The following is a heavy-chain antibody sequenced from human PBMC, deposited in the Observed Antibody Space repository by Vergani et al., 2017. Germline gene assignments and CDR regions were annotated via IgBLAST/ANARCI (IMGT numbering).Heavy chain of an antibody. CDR1: GFTFSDYY. V-gene: IGHV3-23*04. CDR2: ISGSGGST. J-gene: IGHJ4*02. CDR3: AKGRFSIVVVAALPGY. D-gene: IGHD2-15*01. Sequence: VQLVESGGGLVKPGGSLRLSCAASGFTFSDYYMSWIRQAPGKGLEWVSAISGSGGSTYYADSVKGRFTISRDNSKNTLYLQMNSLRAEDTAVYYCAKGRFSIVVVAALPGYWGQGTLVTVSS.